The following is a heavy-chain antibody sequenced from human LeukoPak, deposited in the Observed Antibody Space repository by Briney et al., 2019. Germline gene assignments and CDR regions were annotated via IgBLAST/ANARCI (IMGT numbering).Heavy chain of an antibody. Sequence: ASVKVSCKASGYTFTGYHMHWVRQAPGQGLEWMGRINPNSGDTNYAQKFQGRVTMTRDTSISTAYMELSRLRSDDTAVYYCVRDYCSSTSCLFDYWGQGTLVTVSS. CDR1: GYTFTGYH. CDR3: VRDYCSSTSCLFDY. D-gene: IGHD2-2*01. V-gene: IGHV1-2*06. CDR2: INPNSGDT. J-gene: IGHJ4*02.